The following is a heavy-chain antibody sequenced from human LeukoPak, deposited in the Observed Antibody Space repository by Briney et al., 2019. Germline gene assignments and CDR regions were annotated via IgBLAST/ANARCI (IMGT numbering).Heavy chain of an antibody. D-gene: IGHD6-25*01. V-gene: IGHV4-59*08. J-gene: IGHJ4*02. CDR1: GGSISSYY. CDR2: IYYSGST. CDR3: ARQRATIAAYYFDY. Sequence: PSETLSLTCTVSGGSISSYYWSWIRQPPGKGLEWIGYIYYSGSTNYNPSLKSRVTISVDTSKNQYSLKLSSVTAADTAVYYRARQRATIAAYYFDYWGQGTLVTVSS.